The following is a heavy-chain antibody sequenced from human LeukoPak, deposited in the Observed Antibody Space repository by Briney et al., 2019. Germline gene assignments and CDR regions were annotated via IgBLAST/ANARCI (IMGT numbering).Heavy chain of an antibody. D-gene: IGHD3-10*01. V-gene: IGHV4-59*01. J-gene: IGHJ6*03. CDR2: IYYSGST. CDR1: GGSISSYY. CDR3: ARGQRSDAGWGLYYYYYYIDV. Sequence: NTSETLSLTCTVSGGSISSYYWSWIRQPPGKGLEWIGYIYYSGSTNYNPSLKSRVTISVDTSKNQFSLKLSSATAADTAVYYCARGQRSDAGWGLYYYYYYIDVWGKGTTVTVSS.